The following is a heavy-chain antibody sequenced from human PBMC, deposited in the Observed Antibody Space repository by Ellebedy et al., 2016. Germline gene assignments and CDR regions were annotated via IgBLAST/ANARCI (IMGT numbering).Heavy chain of an antibody. V-gene: IGHV3-21*01. Sequence: GESLKISXAASGFTFSSYSMNWVRQAPGKGLEWVSSISSSSSYIYYADSVKGRFTISRDNAKNSLYLQMNSLRAEDTAVYYCARDFQEGGMYYYGMDVWGQGTTVTVSS. CDR1: GFTFSSYS. CDR3: ARDFQEGGMYYYGMDV. J-gene: IGHJ6*02. D-gene: IGHD2-15*01. CDR2: ISSSSSYI.